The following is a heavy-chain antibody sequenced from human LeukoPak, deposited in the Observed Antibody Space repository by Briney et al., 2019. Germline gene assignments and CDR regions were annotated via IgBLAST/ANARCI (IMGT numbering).Heavy chain of an antibody. J-gene: IGHJ4*02. D-gene: IGHD6-13*01. CDR3: AKEQQLRNFDY. CDR2: ISWNSGSI. CDR1: GFTFDDYA. V-gene: IGHV3-9*01. Sequence: GGSLRLSCAASGFTFDDYAMHWVRQAPGKGLEWVSGISWNSGSIGYADSVKGRFTISRDNAKNSLYLQMNSLRAEDTALYYFAKEQQLRNFDYWGQGTLVTVSS.